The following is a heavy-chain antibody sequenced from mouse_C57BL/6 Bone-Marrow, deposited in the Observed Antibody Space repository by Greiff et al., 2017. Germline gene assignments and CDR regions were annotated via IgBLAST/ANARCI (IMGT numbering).Heavy chain of an antibody. CDR1: GYTFTSYG. CDR3: ARGYYGSSDD. CDR2: INPSSGYT. J-gene: IGHJ2*01. V-gene: IGHV1-7*01. D-gene: IGHD1-1*01. Sequence: QVQLQQSGAELAKPGASVQLSCKASGYTFTSYGMHWVKQRPGQGLEWIGYINPSSGYTKYNQKFKDKATLTADKSSSTAYMQLSSLTYVDSAVYYCARGYYGSSDDWGEGTTLTVSS.